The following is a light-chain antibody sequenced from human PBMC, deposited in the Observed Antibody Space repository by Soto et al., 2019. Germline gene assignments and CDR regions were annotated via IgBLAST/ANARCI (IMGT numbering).Light chain of an antibody. V-gene: IGKV1-5*03. CDR1: ESINSW. Sequence: DIQMTQSPSTLSASVGDRVTITCRATESINSWLAWYQQRPGEAPKLLIYKASNLQSGVPSRFSGSGSGTEFTLTISSLQPEDLASYYCQHYKTYPWTFGQGTKVEI. J-gene: IGKJ1*01. CDR2: KAS. CDR3: QHYKTYPWT.